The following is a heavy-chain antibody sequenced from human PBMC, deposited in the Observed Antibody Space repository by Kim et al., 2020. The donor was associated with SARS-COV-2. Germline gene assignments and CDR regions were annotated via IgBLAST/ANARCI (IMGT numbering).Heavy chain of an antibody. CDR3: ARGSPFYGSGEQLDDY. D-gene: IGHD3-10*01. CDR1: GYTFTGYY. Sequence: ASVKVSCKASGYTFTGYYMHWVRQAPGQGLEWMGWINPNSGGTNYAQKFQGRVTMTRDTSISTAYMELSRLRSDDMAVYYCARGSPFYGSGEQLDDYWGQGTLVTVSS. CDR2: INPNSGGT. V-gene: IGHV1-2*02. J-gene: IGHJ4*02.